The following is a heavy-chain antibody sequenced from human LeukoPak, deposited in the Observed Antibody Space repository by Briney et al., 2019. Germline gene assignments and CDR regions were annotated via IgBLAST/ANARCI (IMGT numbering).Heavy chain of an antibody. J-gene: IGHJ4*02. CDR2: INPSGGST. CDR1: GYTFTSYY. V-gene: IGHV1-46*01. CDR3: ARATLSDYYFNY. Sequence: GASVKVSCTASGYTFTSYYMHWVRQAPGQGPEWMGIINPSGGSTSYAQKFQGRVTMTRDTSTNTVYMELSSLRSEDTAVYFCARATLSDYYFNYWGQGTLVTVSS.